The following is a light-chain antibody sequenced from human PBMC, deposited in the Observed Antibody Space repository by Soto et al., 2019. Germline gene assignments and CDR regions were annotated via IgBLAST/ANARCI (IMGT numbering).Light chain of an antibody. CDR2: GAS. CDR3: QLYNNWPQH. Sequence: IVMTQSPATLSVSPVEIATLSCMASQSVSSNLAWYQQKPGQAPRLRIYGASTRATGIPARFSGSGSGTEFALTISSLQSQDFAVYYSQLYNNWPQHIGQGTRLEIK. J-gene: IGKJ5*01. CDR1: QSVSSN. V-gene: IGKV3-15*01.